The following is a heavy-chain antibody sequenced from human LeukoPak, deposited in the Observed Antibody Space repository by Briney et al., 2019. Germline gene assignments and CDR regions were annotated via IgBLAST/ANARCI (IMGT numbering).Heavy chain of an antibody. CDR1: GYTFTSNY. Sequence: ASVKVSCKASGYTFTSNYIHWVRQAPGQGLEWMGMIYPRDGSTSYAQKFQGRVTVTRDTSTSTAHMELSGLRSEDTAVYYCARDQEGFDYWGQGTLVTVSS. V-gene: IGHV1-46*01. CDR3: ARDQEGFDY. CDR2: IYPRDGST. J-gene: IGHJ4*02.